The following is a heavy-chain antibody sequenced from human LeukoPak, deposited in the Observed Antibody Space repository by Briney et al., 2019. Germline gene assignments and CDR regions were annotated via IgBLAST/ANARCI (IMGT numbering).Heavy chain of an antibody. V-gene: IGHV3-23*01. J-gene: IGHJ4*02. Sequence: GGSLRLSCAASGFTFDDYGMSWVRQAPGKGLEWVSGISGSGGSTYYADSVKGRFTISRDNSKNTLYLQMNSLRAEDTAVYYCAKDLTSGWSNWGQGTLVTVSS. CDR2: ISGSGGST. CDR1: GFTFDDYG. D-gene: IGHD6-19*01. CDR3: AKDLTSGWSN.